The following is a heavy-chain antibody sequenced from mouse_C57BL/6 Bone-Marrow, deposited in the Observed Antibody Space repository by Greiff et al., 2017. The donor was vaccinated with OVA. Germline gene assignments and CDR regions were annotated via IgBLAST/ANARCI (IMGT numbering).Heavy chain of an antibody. Sequence: EVKLMESGGGLVKPGGSLKLSCAASGFTFSDYGMHWVRQAPEKGLEWVAYISSGSSTIYYADTVKGRFTISRDNAKNTLFLQMTSLRSEDTAMYYGARLYYGSSYEDFDDWGQGTTLTVSS. CDR2: ISSGSSTI. V-gene: IGHV5-17*01. CDR3: ARLYYGSSYEDFDD. J-gene: IGHJ2*01. D-gene: IGHD1-1*01. CDR1: GFTFSDYG.